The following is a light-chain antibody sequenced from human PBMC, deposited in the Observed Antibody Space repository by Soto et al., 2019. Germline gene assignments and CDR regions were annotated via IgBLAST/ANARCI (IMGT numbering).Light chain of an antibody. CDR2: MAS. CDR1: QSISSW. Sequence: DIQMTQSPSTLSASVGDRVTITCRASQSISSWLAWYQQKPGKAPRLLIYMASSLESGVPSRFSGSGSGTDFTLTISSLQPDDFATYYCQQYKSYPWTFGQGTKVEIK. J-gene: IGKJ1*01. CDR3: QQYKSYPWT. V-gene: IGKV1-5*03.